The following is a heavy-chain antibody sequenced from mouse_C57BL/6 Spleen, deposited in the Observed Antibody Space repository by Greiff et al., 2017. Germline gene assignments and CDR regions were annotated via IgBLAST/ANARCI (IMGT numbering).Heavy chain of an antibody. V-gene: IGHV1-50*01. CDR2: IDPSDSYT. Sequence: QVQLQQPGAELVKPGASVKLSCKASGYTFTSYWMQWVKPRPGQGLEWIGEIDPSDSYTNYNQKFKGKATLTVDTSSSTAYMQLSSLPSEDSAVYYCARRLPGDYWGQGTTLTGSS. J-gene: IGHJ2*01. CDR3: ARRLPGDY. CDR1: GYTFTSYW. D-gene: IGHD3-2*02.